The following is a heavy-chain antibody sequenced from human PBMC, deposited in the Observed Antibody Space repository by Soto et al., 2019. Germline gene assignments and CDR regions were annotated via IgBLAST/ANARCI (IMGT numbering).Heavy chain of an antibody. CDR1: GFTFSSYG. CDR3: ARDESPKSYYDFWSGYSYNWFDP. J-gene: IGHJ5*02. D-gene: IGHD3-3*01. Sequence: GGSLRLSCAASGFTFSSYGMHWVRQAPGKGLEWVAVIWYDGSNKYYADSVKGRFTISRDNSKNTLYLQMNSLRAEDTAVYYCARDESPKSYYDFWSGYSYNWFDPWGQGTLVTVSS. V-gene: IGHV3-33*01. CDR2: IWYDGSNK.